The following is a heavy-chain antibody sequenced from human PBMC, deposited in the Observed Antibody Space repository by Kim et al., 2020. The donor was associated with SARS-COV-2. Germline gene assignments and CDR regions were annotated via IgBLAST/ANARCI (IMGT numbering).Heavy chain of an antibody. CDR3: ARPFNYYDSSGGGY. D-gene: IGHD3-22*01. CDR1: GFTFSSYW. Sequence: GGSLRLSCAASGFTFSSYWMSGVRQAPGKGLEWVANIKQDGSEKYYVDSVKGRFTISRDNAKNSLYLQMNSLRAEDTAVYYCARPFNYYDSSGGGYWGQGTLVTVSS. V-gene: IGHV3-7*01. CDR2: IKQDGSEK. J-gene: IGHJ4*02.